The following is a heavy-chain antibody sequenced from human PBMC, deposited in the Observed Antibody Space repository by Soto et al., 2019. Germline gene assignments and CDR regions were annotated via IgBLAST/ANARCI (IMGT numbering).Heavy chain of an antibody. Sequence: QVQLVESGGGVVQPGRSLRLSCAASGFTFSSYAMHWVRQAPGKGLEWVAVIAYDGRNKYYADSVKGRFTISRDNSKNTLSLQMNSLRIEDTAVYYCARELERVFDYWGPGTLVTVSS. J-gene: IGHJ4*02. CDR1: GFTFSSYA. CDR3: ARELERVFDY. D-gene: IGHD1-1*01. CDR2: IAYDGRNK. V-gene: IGHV3-30*04.